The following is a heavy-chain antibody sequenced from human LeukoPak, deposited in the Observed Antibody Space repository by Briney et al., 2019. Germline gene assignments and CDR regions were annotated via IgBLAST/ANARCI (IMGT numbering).Heavy chain of an antibody. CDR3: ASLDLDAFDI. Sequence: SGGSLRLSCAASGYTFSSYSMNWVRQAPGKGVEWGSYISSSSRTIYYTHSVKGRFTISRDNAKNSLYLQMNSLRAEDTAVYYCASLDLDAFDIWGQGTMVTVSS. V-gene: IGHV3-48*04. CDR1: GYTFSSYS. CDR2: ISSSSRTI. J-gene: IGHJ3*02.